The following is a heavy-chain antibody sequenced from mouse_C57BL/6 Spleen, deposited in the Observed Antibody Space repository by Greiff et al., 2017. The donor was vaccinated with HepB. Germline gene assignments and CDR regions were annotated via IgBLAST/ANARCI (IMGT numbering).Heavy chain of an antibody. J-gene: IGHJ4*01. CDR2: ICPGSGST. Sequence: QVQLQQPGAELVKPGASVKMSCKASGYTFTSYWITWVKQRPGQGLEWIGDICPGSGSTNYNEKFKSKATLTIDTSSSTTYMQLSSRTSEDSAVYYCARGRLRRDVAMDYWGQGTSVTVSS. CDR1: GYTFTSYW. V-gene: IGHV1-55*01. D-gene: IGHD2-4*01. CDR3: ARGRLRRDVAMDY.